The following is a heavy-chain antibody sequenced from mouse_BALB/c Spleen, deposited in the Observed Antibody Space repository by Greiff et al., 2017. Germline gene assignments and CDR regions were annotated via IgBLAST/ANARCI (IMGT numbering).Heavy chain of an antibody. D-gene: IGHD2-3*01. V-gene: IGHV5-12-2*01. CDR3: ARHYDDYFDY. CDR1: GFTFSSYT. Sequence: EVMLVESGGGLVQPGGSLKLSCAASGFTFSSYTMSWVRQTPEKRLEWVAYISNGGGSTYYPDTVKGRFTISRDNAKNTLYLQMSSLKSEDTAMYYCARHYDDYFDYWGQGTTLTVSS. J-gene: IGHJ2*01. CDR2: ISNGGGST.